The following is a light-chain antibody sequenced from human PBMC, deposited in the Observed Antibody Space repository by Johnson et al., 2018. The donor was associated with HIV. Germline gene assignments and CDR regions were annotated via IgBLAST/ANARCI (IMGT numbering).Light chain of an antibody. Sequence: QPVLTQPPSVSAAPGQKVTISCSGSSSNIGNNYVSWYQKLPGTAPKLLIYENNKQPSGNPDRFSGSKSGASATLDIPALHTGDEAYYYCGTWDSSLSSDVFGTGTKVTVL. CDR1: SSNIGNNY. J-gene: IGLJ1*01. CDR3: GTWDSSLSSDV. CDR2: ENN. V-gene: IGLV1-51*02.